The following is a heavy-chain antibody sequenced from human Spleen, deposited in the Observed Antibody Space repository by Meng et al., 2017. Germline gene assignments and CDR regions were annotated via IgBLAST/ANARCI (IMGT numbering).Heavy chain of an antibody. Sequence: QLQLQESGSGLGKPSHTLSLTCAVSGGSISSGGYSWSWVRQPPGKGLEWIGEIYHSGRTNYNPSVKSRVSMSVDKSQNQFSLKLSSVAAADTAVYYCTTLYGDSISWGQGTLVTVSS. CDR1: GGSISSGGYS. CDR3: TTLYGDSIS. J-gene: IGHJ4*02. D-gene: IGHD4-17*01. V-gene: IGHV4-30-2*01. CDR2: IYHSGRT.